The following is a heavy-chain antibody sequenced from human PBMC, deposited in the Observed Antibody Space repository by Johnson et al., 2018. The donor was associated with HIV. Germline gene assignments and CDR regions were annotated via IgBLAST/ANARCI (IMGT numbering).Heavy chain of an antibody. Sequence: QVQLVESGGGVVQPGRSLRLSCAASGFTFSSYAMHWVRQAPCKGLEWVAVISYDGSNKYYADSVKGRFTISRDDSKNSLYLQMNSLKTEDTAVYYCTRWGSTVALDSWGQGTMVIVSS. J-gene: IGHJ3*02. CDR3: TRWGSTVALDS. V-gene: IGHV3-30*04. CDR2: ISYDGSNK. CDR1: GFTFSSYA. D-gene: IGHD3-16*01.